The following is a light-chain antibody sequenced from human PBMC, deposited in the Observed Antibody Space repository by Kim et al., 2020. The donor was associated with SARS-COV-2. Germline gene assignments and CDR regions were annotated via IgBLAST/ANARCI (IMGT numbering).Light chain of an antibody. J-gene: IGKJ2*01. CDR1: QSVGSN. CDR3: LQYNNWPQT. Sequence: EIVMTQSPATLSVSPGERATLSCRASQSVGSNLAWYQQKPGQAPRLLIYGASTGATGIPARFSGSGSGTEFTLTISSLQSEDFAVYYCLQYNNWPQTFGQGTKLEIK. V-gene: IGKV3D-15*01. CDR2: GAS.